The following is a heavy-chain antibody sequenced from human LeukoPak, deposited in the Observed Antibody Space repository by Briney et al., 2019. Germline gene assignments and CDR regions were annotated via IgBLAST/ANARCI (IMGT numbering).Heavy chain of an antibody. CDR2: ISYDGSNK. CDR1: GFTFSSYA. CDR3: ARGGWRVVAVTGY. J-gene: IGHJ4*02. Sequence: GRSLRLSCAASGFTFSSYAMHWVRQAPGKGLEWVAVISYDGSNKYYADSVKGRFTISRDNSKNTLYLQMNSLRAEDTAVYYCARGGWRVVAVTGYWGQGTLVTVSS. V-gene: IGHV3-30-3*01. D-gene: IGHD2-15*01.